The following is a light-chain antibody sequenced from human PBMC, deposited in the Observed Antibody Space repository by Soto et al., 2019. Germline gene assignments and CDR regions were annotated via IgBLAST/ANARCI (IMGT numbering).Light chain of an antibody. CDR3: ASITRSSTSV. CDR2: DVT. CDR1: SSDVGGYEY. V-gene: IGLV2-14*01. J-gene: IGLJ1*01. Sequence: QSVLSQPASVSGSPGQSITISCTGTSSDVGGYEYVSWYQHQPDKAPKLIIYDVTNRPSGVSTRFSGSKSGNTASLTISGIQTEDEADYYCASITRSSTSVFGNGTKV.